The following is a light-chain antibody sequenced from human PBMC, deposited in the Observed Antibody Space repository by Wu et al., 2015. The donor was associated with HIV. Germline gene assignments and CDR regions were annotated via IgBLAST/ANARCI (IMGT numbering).Light chain of an antibody. V-gene: IGKV1-39*01. CDR1: QTILNY. CDR2: EAS. Sequence: DIQMTQSPSSLAASVGDRVAITCRASQTILNYLNWYQQIPGKAPKLLICEASNLQSGVPSRFSGSGSGTDFTLTISDLQPEDFGTYFCQQTYTLPLTFAGGTKVEI. J-gene: IGKJ4*01. CDR3: QQTYTLPLT.